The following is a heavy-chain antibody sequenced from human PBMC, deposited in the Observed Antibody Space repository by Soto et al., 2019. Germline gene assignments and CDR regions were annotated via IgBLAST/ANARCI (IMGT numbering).Heavy chain of an antibody. CDR1: GFTFSSYW. Sequence: GGSLRLSCAASGFTFSSYWMHWVRQAPGKGLEWVSSISGSGGSTYYADSVKGRFTISRDNAKNSLYLQMNSLRDEDTAVYYCARDSSGQTAFFDYWGQGTLVTVSS. D-gene: IGHD6-19*01. CDR3: ARDSSGQTAFFDY. V-gene: IGHV3-48*02. CDR2: ISGSGGST. J-gene: IGHJ4*02.